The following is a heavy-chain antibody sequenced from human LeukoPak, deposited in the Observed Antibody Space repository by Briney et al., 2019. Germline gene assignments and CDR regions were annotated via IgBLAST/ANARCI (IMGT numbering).Heavy chain of an antibody. D-gene: IGHD6-13*01. V-gene: IGHV3-11*01. CDR3: ARQRRSSSWYSGGQPHDY. CDR2: ITSSGSTI. J-gene: IGHJ4*02. CDR1: GFTFTDHC. Sequence: GGSLRLSCAASGFTFTDHCMSWIRQAPGKGLEWVSYITSSGSTIYYADSVKGRFTISRDNAKNSLYLQMNSLRAEDTAVYYCARQRRSSSWYSGGQPHDYWGQGTLVTVSS.